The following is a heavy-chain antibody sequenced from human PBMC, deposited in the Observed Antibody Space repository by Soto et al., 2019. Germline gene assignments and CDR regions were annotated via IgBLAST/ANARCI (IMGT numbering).Heavy chain of an antibody. CDR1: GGSISSYY. CDR2: IYYSGST. J-gene: IGHJ4*02. Sequence: QVQLQESGPGLVKPSETLSLTCTVSGGSISSYYWSWIRQPPGKGLEWIGYIYYSGSTNYNPSLTHRVPISVDTSANQFSLKLSSVTAADTGVSYCARRYGSCFDYGGQGTLVTVSS. D-gene: IGHD5-18*01. V-gene: IGHV4-59*08. CDR3: ARRYGSCFDY.